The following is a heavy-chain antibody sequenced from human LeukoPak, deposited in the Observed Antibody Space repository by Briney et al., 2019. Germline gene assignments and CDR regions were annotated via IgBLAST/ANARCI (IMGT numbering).Heavy chain of an antibody. CDR3: ARDLGPAAIPFDY. V-gene: IGHV1-46*01. D-gene: IGHD2-2*01. CDR1: GYTFTSYY. Sequence: APVKVSCKASGYTFTSYYMHWVRQAPGQGLEWMGIINPSGGSTSYAQKFQGRVTMTRDMSTSTVYMELSSLRSEDTAVYYCARDLGPAAIPFDYWGQGTLVTVSS. CDR2: INPSGGST. J-gene: IGHJ4*02.